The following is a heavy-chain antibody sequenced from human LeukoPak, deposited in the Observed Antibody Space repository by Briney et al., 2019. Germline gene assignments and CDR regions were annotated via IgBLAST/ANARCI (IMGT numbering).Heavy chain of an antibody. CDR3: ARRSTVTRDVDI. V-gene: IGHV3-66*04. CDR1: GFTVSSNY. D-gene: IGHD4-17*01. Sequence: PGGSLRLSRAASGFTVSSNYMIWVRQAPGKGLEWVSVIYSGGDTYYADSVKGRFTISRDNSKNTVYLQVNSLRAEDTAVYYCARRSTVTRDVDIWGQGTMVTVSS. CDR2: IYSGGDT. J-gene: IGHJ3*02.